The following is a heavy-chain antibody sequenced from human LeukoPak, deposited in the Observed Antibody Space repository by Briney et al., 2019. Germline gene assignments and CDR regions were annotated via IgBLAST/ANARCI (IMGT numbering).Heavy chain of an antibody. CDR3: ANSIWFGGDRYFDF. Sequence: ETLSLTCTVSGGSISSYYWSWVRQAPGKGLEWVSAISNNGGYTYYADSVKGRFTISRDNSKNTLYLQMNSLRAEDTAVYYCANSIWFGGDRYFDFWGQGTLVTVSS. V-gene: IGHV3-23*01. CDR1: GGSISSYY. J-gene: IGHJ4*02. D-gene: IGHD3-10*01. CDR2: ISNNGGYT.